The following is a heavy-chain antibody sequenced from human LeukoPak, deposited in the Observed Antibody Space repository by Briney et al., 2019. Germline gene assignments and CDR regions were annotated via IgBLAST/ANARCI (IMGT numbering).Heavy chain of an antibody. J-gene: IGHJ4*02. CDR2: INHSGST. Sequence: SETLSLTCAVYGVSFSGYYWSWIRQPPGKGLEWIGEINHSGSTNYNPSLKSRVTISVDTSKNQFSLKLSSVTAADTAVYYCARDRDVLRFLEWTGGFDYWGQGTLVTVSS. D-gene: IGHD3-3*01. CDR1: GVSFSGYY. CDR3: ARDRDVLRFLEWTGGFDY. V-gene: IGHV4-34*01.